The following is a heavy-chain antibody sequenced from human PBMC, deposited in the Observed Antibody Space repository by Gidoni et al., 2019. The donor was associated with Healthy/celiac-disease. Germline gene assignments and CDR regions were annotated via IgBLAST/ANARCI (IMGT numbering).Heavy chain of an antibody. V-gene: IGHV1-3*01. CDR2: INAGNGNT. CDR1: GYTFTSYA. CDR3: AREGKVANWFDP. J-gene: IGHJ5*02. Sequence: QVQLVQSGAEVTKPGASVKVSCKASGYTFTSYAMHWVRQAPGQRLEWMGWINAGNGNTKYSQKFQGRVTITRDTSASTAYMELSSLRSEDTAVYYCAREGKVANWFDPWGQGTLVTVSS.